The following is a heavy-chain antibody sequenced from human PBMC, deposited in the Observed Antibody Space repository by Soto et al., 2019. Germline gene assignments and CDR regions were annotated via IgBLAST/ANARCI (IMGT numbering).Heavy chain of an antibody. CDR3: VRDWGGLGY. V-gene: IGHV3-7*03. J-gene: IGHJ4*02. Sequence: EVQLVESGGGLVQPGGSLRLSCAASGFTFSNYWMTWVRQAPGKGPEWVANIIKDGSEKSYVDSVKGRFTISRDNAKNSLYLGMNSLRVEDTAVYYCVRDWGGLGYWGQGTLVTVSS. D-gene: IGHD3-10*01. CDR1: GFTFSNYW. CDR2: IIKDGSEK.